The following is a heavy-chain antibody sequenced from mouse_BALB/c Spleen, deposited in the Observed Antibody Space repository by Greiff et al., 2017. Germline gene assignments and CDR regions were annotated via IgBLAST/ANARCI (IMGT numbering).Heavy chain of an antibody. CDR1: GFTFSSYT. D-gene: IGHD2-10*02. V-gene: IGHV5-9*03. Sequence: EVMLVESGGGLVKPGGSLKLSCAASGFTFSSYTMSWVRQTPEKRLEWVATISSGGGNTYYPDSVKGRFTISRDNAKNNLYLQMSSLRSEDTALYYCARFVWSYAMDYWGQGTSVTVSS. CDR2: ISSGGGNT. CDR3: ARFVWSYAMDY. J-gene: IGHJ4*01.